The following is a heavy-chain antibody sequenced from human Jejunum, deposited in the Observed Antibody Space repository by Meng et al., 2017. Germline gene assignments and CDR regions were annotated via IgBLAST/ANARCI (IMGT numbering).Heavy chain of an antibody. CDR3: AREYCISTTCYFDS. CDR1: GGSGSSTNCY. J-gene: IGHJ4*02. Sequence: QRLPQASSPVLVRASETLSFTCTVSGGSGSSTNCYLSWIRQPPGKGLEWIGYRYYSGSTNYNPSLKSRVTISVDTSKSQLSLKLFSVTAADTAVYYCAREYCISTTCYFDSWGKGTLVTVSS. V-gene: IGHV4-61*01. D-gene: IGHD2-2*01. CDR2: RYYSGST.